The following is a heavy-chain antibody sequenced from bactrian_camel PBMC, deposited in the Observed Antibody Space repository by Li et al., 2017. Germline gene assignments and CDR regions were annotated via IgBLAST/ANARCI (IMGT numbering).Heavy chain of an antibody. D-gene: IGHD6*01. V-gene: IGHV3S1*01. Sequence: QLVESGGGSVQAGGSLRLSCTTSGFTYISACMAWFRQAPGKEREMVAAIDDGSTTYADSVAGRFTISHDTTKNTLYLQMNELRPEDTAIYYCAAKFSQCPEDGGIWYGDFGYWGQGTQVTVS. J-gene: IGHJ6*01. CDR3: AAKFSQCPEDGGIWYGDFGY. CDR1: GFTYISAC. CDR2: IDDGST.